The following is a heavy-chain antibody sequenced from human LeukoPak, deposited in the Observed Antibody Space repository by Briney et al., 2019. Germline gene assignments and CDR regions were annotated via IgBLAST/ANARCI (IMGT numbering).Heavy chain of an antibody. Sequence: SGTLSLTCTVSGGSISSYYWSWIRQPPGKGLEWIGYIYYSGSTNYNPSLKSRVTISVDTSKNQFSLKLSSVTAADTAVYYCARDSSSWYDAFDIWGQGTMVTVSS. CDR3: ARDSSSWYDAFDI. D-gene: IGHD6-13*01. CDR2: IYYSGST. CDR1: GGSISSYY. V-gene: IGHV4-59*12. J-gene: IGHJ3*02.